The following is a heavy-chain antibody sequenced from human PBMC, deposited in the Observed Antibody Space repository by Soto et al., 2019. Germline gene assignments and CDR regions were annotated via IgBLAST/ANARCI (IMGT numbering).Heavy chain of an antibody. Sequence: QVLLVESGGGLVKAGGSLRLSCAASGFIFSDYYMSWVRQTPGKGLEWISYISTRSTYTNYADSVKGRFTISRDNTKNSPYLQMDSLRVEDTTVYYCARDLAWKRGKVGRYYYGMDVWGQGTTVTVSS. CDR1: GFIFSDYY. J-gene: IGHJ6*02. V-gene: IGHV3-11*06. CDR3: ARDLAWKRGKVGRYYYGMDV. D-gene: IGHD1-1*01. CDR2: ISTRSTYT.